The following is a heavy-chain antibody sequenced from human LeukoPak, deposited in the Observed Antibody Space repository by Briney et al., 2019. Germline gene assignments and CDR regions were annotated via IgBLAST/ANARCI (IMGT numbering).Heavy chain of an antibody. D-gene: IGHD3-9*01. CDR1: GGTFSSYA. J-gene: IGHJ6*03. CDR3: ARAPLDYDILTGYYRVYYYYMDV. Sequence: SVKVSCKASGGTFSSYAISWVRQAPGQGLEWMGGIIPIFGTSNYAQKFQGRVTITADESTSTAYMELSSLRSEDTAVYYCARAPLDYDILTGYYRVYYYYMDVWGKGTTVTVSS. V-gene: IGHV1-69*13. CDR2: IIPIFGTS.